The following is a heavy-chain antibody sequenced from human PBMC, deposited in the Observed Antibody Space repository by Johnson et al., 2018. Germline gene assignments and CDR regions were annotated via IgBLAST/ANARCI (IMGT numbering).Heavy chain of an antibody. Sequence: VQLVESGGGVVQPGRSLRLSCVASGIPFRSYGMHWVRQAPGKGLEWVAFISSGGAYIYYADSVKGRFTVSRDDAKDSVYLQMNSLEGDDTAMYYCARDSVAGFSWGQGTLVTVSS. CDR3: ARDSVAGFS. J-gene: IGHJ5*02. CDR1: GIPFRSYG. D-gene: IGHD5/OR15-5a*01. CDR2: ISSGGAYI. V-gene: IGHV3-21*01.